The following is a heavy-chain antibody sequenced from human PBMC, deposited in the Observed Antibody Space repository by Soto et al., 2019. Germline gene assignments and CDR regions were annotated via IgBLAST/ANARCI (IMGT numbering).Heavy chain of an antibody. Sequence: GGSLRLSCAASGFTFTNYWMHWVRQVPGEGLVWVSRIDGVGTGTSYSDSVRGRFTISRDNSKNTVYLQMNSLSVGDTAVYLCAKVDVSTAGSFDYWGQGALVTVS. J-gene: IGHJ4*02. V-gene: IGHV3-74*01. CDR3: AKVDVSTAGSFDY. D-gene: IGHD6-13*01. CDR2: IDGVGTGT. CDR1: GFTFTNYW.